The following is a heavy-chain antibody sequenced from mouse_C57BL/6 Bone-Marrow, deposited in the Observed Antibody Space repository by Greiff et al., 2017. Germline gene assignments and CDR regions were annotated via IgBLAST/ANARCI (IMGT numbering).Heavy chain of an antibody. J-gene: IGHJ3*01. CDR1: GYSITSGYY. V-gene: IGHV3-6*01. D-gene: IGHD1-1*01. CDR2: ISYDGSN. CDR3: ARRGGSSYAFAY. Sequence: ESGPGLVKPSQSLSLTCSVTGYSITSGYYWNWIRQFPGNKLEWMGYISYDGSNNYNPSLKNRISITRDTSKNQFFLKLNSVTTEDTATYYCARRGGSSYAFAYWGQGTLVTVSA.